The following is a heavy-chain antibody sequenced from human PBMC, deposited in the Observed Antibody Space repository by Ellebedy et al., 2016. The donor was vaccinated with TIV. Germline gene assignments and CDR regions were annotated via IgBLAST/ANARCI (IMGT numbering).Heavy chain of an antibody. Sequence: MPSETLSLTCTVSGGSISRSTCYWGWIRQPPGKGLEWFGNIYYSGSTYYNPSLKSRVTISVDTSKNQFPLKLTSVTAADTAVYYFASLEMATMLDAFDIWGQGTKVTVSS. J-gene: IGHJ3*02. V-gene: IGHV4-39*01. CDR1: GGSISRSTCY. CDR2: IYYSGST. CDR3: ASLEMATMLDAFDI. D-gene: IGHD5-24*01.